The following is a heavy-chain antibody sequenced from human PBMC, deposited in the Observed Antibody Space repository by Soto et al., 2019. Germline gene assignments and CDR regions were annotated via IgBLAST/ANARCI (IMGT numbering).Heavy chain of an antibody. CDR1: GGSISSYY. J-gene: IGHJ4*02. D-gene: IGHD4-17*01. Sequence: QVQLQESGPGLVKPSETLSLTCTVSGGSISSYYWSWIRQPPGKGLEWIGYIYYSGSTNYNPSLKSRVTISVDTSKNQFSLKLSSVTAADTAVHYCARDSIIHGDYLDYWGQGTLVTVSS. CDR3: ARDSIIHGDYLDY. CDR2: IYYSGST. V-gene: IGHV4-59*01.